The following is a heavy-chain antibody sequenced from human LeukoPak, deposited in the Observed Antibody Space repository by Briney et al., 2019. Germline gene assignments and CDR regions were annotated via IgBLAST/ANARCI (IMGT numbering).Heavy chain of an antibody. CDR3: ARYSSSSGGASHYFDY. J-gene: IGHJ4*02. D-gene: IGHD6-6*01. CDR2: ISGDGSMT. Sequence: TGGSLRLSCAVSGFSLRSYWMHWVRQAPGKGRVWVSRISGDGSMTNYADSVKGRFTISRDNAKNTVYLQMNSLRAEDTAVYYCARYSSSSGGASHYFDYWGQGTLVTVSS. CDR1: GFSLRSYW. V-gene: IGHV3-74*01.